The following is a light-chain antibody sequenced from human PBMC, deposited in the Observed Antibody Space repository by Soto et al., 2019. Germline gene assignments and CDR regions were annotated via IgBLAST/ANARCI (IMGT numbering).Light chain of an antibody. CDR3: QQYNDWPRT. J-gene: IGKJ1*01. Sequence: EIVLTQSPGTLSLSPGDRATLSCRASHTISSSYLAWYQQKPGQPPRLLVYGASTRATGIPARFSGSGSGTEFTLTINSLQSEDFAVYYCQQYNDWPRTFGQGTKVDIK. CDR2: GAS. CDR1: HTISSSY. V-gene: IGKV3-15*01.